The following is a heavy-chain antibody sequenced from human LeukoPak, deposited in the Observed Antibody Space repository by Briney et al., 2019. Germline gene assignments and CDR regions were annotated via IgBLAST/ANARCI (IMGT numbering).Heavy chain of an antibody. CDR2: ISGSGGST. D-gene: IGHD3-3*01. J-gene: IGHJ4*02. Sequence: GGSLRLSCAASGFTFSSYAMSWVRQAPGKGLEWVSAISGSGGSTYYADSVKGRFTISRDNSKNTLYLQMNSLRAEDTAVYYCAKGFRITIFGVVTFFDYWGQGTLVTVSS. CDR1: GFTFSSYA. V-gene: IGHV3-23*01. CDR3: AKGFRITIFGVVTFFDY.